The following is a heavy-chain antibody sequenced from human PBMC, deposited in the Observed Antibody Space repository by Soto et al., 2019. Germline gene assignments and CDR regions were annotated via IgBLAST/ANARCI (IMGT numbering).Heavy chain of an antibody. CDR3: ASSPGSIAGDY. CDR1: SDFISTSTW. V-gene: IGHV4-4*02. J-gene: IGHJ4*02. Sequence: SETLSLTCAVSSDFISTSTWWSWVRQPPGRGLEWIGEIYHSGSTNYNPSLKSRVTISVDKTKNQFSLNLSSVTAADTAVYYCASSPGSIAGDYWGQGTLVTVSS. D-gene: IGHD2-15*01. CDR2: IYHSGST.